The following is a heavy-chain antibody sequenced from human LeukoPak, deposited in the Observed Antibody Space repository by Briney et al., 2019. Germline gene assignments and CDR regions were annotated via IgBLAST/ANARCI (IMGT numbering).Heavy chain of an antibody. J-gene: IGHJ4*02. CDR1: GFTFSSYA. Sequence: GGSLRLSCAASGFTFSSYAMSWVRQAPGKGLEWVSAISGSGGSTYYADSVKGRFTSSRDNSKNTLYLQMTSLRAEDTAVYYCAKEPHSLSTVVTLDYWGQGTLVTVSS. V-gene: IGHV3-23*01. CDR2: ISGSGGST. CDR3: AKEPHSLSTVVTLDY. D-gene: IGHD4-23*01.